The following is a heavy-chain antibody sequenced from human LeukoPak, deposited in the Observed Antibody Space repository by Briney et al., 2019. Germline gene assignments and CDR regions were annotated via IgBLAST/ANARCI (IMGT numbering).Heavy chain of an antibody. V-gene: IGHV4-59*01. Sequence: PSETLSLTCTVPGGSISSYYWSWIRQPPGKGLEWIGYIYYSGSTNYDPSLKSRVTISVDTSKNQFSLKLSSVTAADTAVYYCATIQWLSKTIDYWGQGTLVTVSS. CDR3: ATIQWLSKTIDY. J-gene: IGHJ4*02. CDR1: GGSISSYY. CDR2: IYYSGST. D-gene: IGHD3-22*01.